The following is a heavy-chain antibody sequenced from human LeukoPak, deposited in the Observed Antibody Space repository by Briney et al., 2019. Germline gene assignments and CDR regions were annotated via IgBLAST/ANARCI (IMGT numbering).Heavy chain of an antibody. V-gene: IGHV4-4*09. CDR2: IYTSGST. CDR3: AREEVRSGNFDY. Sequence: SETLSLTCTVSGGSISSYYWGWIRQPPGKGLKGIGYIYTSGSTNYNPSLKSRVTISVDTSKNQFSLKLSSVTAADTAVYYCAREEVRSGNFDYWGQGTLVTVSS. D-gene: IGHD3-3*01. J-gene: IGHJ4*02. CDR1: GGSISSYY.